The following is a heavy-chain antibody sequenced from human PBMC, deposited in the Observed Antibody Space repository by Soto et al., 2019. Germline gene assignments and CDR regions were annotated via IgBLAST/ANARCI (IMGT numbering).Heavy chain of an antibody. CDR3: ARDPSYEKYYFDY. Sequence: QVQLVESGGGVVQPGRSLRLSCAASGFTFSSYGMHWVRQAPGKGLEWVAVIWYDGSNKYYADSVKGQFTISRDNSKNTLYLQMNSLRAEDTAVYYCARDPSYEKYYFDYWGQGTLVTVSS. CDR1: GFTFSSYG. CDR2: IWYDGSNK. J-gene: IGHJ4*02. D-gene: IGHD3-3*01. V-gene: IGHV3-33*01.